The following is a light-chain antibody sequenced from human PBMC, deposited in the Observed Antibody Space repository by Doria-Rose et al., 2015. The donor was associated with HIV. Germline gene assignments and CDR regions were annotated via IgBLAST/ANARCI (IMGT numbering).Light chain of an antibody. V-gene: IGKV4-1*01. CDR3: QQYYDTPS. J-gene: IGKJ3*01. CDR2: WAS. Sequence: DIRMTQSPESLGMSLGERATLNCKSNHSLLYTSHYYLALCQQKPGQTPKLLIYWASTRQSGVPARFSGSGSGTDFTLTISSLEAEDVAVYYCQQYYDTPSFGPGTTVDIK. CDR1: HSLLYTSHYY.